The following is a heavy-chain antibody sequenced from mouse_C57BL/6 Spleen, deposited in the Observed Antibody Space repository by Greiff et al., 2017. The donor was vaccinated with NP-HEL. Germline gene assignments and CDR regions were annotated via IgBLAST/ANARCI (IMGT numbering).Heavy chain of an antibody. CDR2: IDPEDGDT. J-gene: IGHJ2*01. Sequence: VHVKQSGAELVRPGASVKLSCTASGFNIKDYYMHWVKQRPEQGLEWIGRIDPEDGDTEYAPKFQGKATMTADTSSNTAYLQLSSLTSEDTAVYYCTKGTVVGGYFDYWGQGTTLTVSS. CDR1: GFNIKDYY. V-gene: IGHV14-1*01. D-gene: IGHD1-1*01. CDR3: TKGTVVGGYFDY.